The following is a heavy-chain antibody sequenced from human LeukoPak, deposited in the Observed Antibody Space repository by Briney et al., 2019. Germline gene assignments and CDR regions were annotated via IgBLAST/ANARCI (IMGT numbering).Heavy chain of an antibody. CDR2: ISGSGGST. CDR3: AKDLRLRGYSYGQNFDY. D-gene: IGHD5-18*01. CDR1: GFTFSSYA. Sequence: GGSLRLSCAASGFTFSSYAMSWVRQAPGKGLEWVSAISGSGGSTYYADSVEGRFTISRDNSKNTLYLQMNSLRAEDTAVYYCAKDLRLRGYSYGQNFDYWGQGTLVTVSS. J-gene: IGHJ4*02. V-gene: IGHV3-23*01.